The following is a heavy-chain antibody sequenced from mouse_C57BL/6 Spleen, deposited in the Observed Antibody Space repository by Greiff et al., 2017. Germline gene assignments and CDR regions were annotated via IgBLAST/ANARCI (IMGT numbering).Heavy chain of an antibody. D-gene: IGHD1-1*01. CDR3: ARGTTVVEGDY. CDR2: IYPGSGNT. V-gene: IGHV1-76*01. CDR1: GYTFTDYY. Sequence: VKLMESGAELVRPGASVKLSCKASGYTFTDYYINWVKQRPGQGLEWIARIYPGSGNTYYNEKFKGKATLTAEKSSSTAYMQLSSLTSEDSAVYFCARGTTVVEGDYWGQGTTLTVSS. J-gene: IGHJ2*01.